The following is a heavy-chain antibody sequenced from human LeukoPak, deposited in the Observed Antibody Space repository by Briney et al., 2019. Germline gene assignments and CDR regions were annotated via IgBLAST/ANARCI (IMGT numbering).Heavy chain of an antibody. CDR1: GYTLTELS. J-gene: IGHJ4*02. CDR2: FDPEDGET. V-gene: IGHV1-24*01. CDR3: ATGGSSWWTYFDY. D-gene: IGHD6-13*01. Sequence: ASVKVSCKVSGYTLTELSMHWVRQAPGKALEWMGGFDPEDGETIYAQKFQGRVTMTEGTSTDTAYMELSSLRSEDTAVYYCATGGSSWWTYFDYWGQGTLVTVSS.